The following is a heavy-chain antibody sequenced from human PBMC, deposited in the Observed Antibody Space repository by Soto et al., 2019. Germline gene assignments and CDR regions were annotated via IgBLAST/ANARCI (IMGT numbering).Heavy chain of an antibody. V-gene: IGHV4-4*07. Sequence: SETLSLTCTVSGASITGSFFWSWIRQPAGKGLEWIGRFSLSGTTNYNPSLRSRVTMSLDTSKNQFSLRLTSVTAADTAVYYCARGQRFSDSFDPWGQGTLVTVSS. J-gene: IGHJ5*02. CDR1: GASITGSFF. CDR2: FSLSGTT. CDR3: ARGQRFSDSFDP. D-gene: IGHD3-3*01.